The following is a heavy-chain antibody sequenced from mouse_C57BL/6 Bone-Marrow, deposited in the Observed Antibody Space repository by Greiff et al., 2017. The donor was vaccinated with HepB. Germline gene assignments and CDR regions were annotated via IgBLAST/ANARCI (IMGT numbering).Heavy chain of an antibody. CDR3: AREIPWLPYYYAMDY. J-gene: IGHJ4*01. CDR2: IWTGGGT. CDR1: GFSLTSYA. D-gene: IGHD2-2*01. Sequence: QVQLKESGPGLVAPSQSLSITCTVSGFSLTSYAISWVRQPPGKGLEWLGVIWTGGGTNYNSALNSRLSISKDNSKSQVFLKMNSLQTDDTARYYCAREIPWLPYYYAMDYGGQGTSVTVSS. V-gene: IGHV2-9-1*01.